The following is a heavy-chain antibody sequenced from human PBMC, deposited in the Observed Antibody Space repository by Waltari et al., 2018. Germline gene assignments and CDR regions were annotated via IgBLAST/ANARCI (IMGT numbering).Heavy chain of an antibody. D-gene: IGHD3-10*01. J-gene: IGHJ4*02. Sequence: EVQLVESGGVVVQPGGSLRLSCAASGFTFDDYTMHWVRQAPGKGLEWVSLISWDGGSTYYADSVKGRLTISRDNSKNSLYLQMNSLRTEDTALYYCAKDMYGSGSYYGVDYWGQGTLVTVSS. CDR2: ISWDGGST. CDR3: AKDMYGSGSYYGVDY. V-gene: IGHV3-43*01. CDR1: GFTFDDYT.